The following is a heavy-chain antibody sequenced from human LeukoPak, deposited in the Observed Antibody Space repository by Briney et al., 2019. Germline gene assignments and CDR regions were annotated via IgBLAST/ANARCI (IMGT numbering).Heavy chain of an antibody. CDR2: IWYDGSTK. D-gene: IGHD3-16*01. CDR1: GFAFSSYG. V-gene: IGHV3-33*01. CDR3: ARGALGWGLGGHFDY. Sequence: GGSLRLSCAASGFAFSSYGMHWVRQAPGKGLEWVAVIWYDGSTKYYADSVKGRFTISRDNSKNTLYLQMNSLRAEDTAVYFCARGALGWGLGGHFDYWGQGTLVTVSS. J-gene: IGHJ4*02.